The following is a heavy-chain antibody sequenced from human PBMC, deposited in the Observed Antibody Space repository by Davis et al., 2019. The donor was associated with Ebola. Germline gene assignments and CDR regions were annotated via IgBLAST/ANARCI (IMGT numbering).Heavy chain of an antibody. CDR3: ARVPPGYYGSGSHP. D-gene: IGHD3-10*01. CDR1: GFTFSDYY. Sequence: GESLKISCAASGFTFSDYYMSWIRQAPGKGLEWVSYISSSSSYTNYADSVKGRFTISRDNAKNSLYLQMNSLRAEDTAVYYCARVPPGYYGSGSHPGGQGTLVTVSS. V-gene: IGHV3-11*06. J-gene: IGHJ5*02. CDR2: ISSSSSYT.